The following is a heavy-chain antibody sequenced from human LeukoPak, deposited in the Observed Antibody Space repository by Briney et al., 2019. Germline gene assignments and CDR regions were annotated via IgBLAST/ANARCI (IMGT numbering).Heavy chain of an antibody. CDR1: GYTFTNYG. Sequence: ASVKISCKTSGYTFTNYGISWVRQAPGQGLEWMGWMNPNSGNTGYAQKFQGRVTMTRNTSISTAYMELSSLRSEDTAVYYCARGLYGMDVWGQGTTVTVSS. CDR3: ARGLYGMDV. V-gene: IGHV1-8*02. J-gene: IGHJ6*02. CDR2: MNPNSGNT.